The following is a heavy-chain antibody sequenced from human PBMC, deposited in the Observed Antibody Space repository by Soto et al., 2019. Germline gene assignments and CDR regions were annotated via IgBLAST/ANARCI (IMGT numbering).Heavy chain of an antibody. Sequence: QVPLVQSGAEVKKPGASVKVSCKASGYTFTSYDINWVRQATGQGLEWMGWMNPNSGNTGYAQKFQGRVTMTRNTAISTAYMELSSLRSEDTAVYYCALNSGSYYDPSVNDYWGQGTLVTVSS. CDR3: ALNSGSYYDPSVNDY. V-gene: IGHV1-8*01. J-gene: IGHJ4*02. CDR2: MNPNSGNT. CDR1: GYTFTSYD. D-gene: IGHD1-26*01.